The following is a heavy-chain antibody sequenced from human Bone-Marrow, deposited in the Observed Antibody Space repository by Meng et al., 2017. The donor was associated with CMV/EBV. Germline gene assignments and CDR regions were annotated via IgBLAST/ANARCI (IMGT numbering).Heavy chain of an antibody. CDR3: ASSSMVYATPIDAFDI. D-gene: IGHD2-8*01. CDR2: INPNSGGT. Sequence: ASVKVSCKASGYTFTGYYMHWVRQAPGQGLEWMGWINPNSGGTNYAQKFQGRVTMTRDTSISTAYMELSRLRSDDTAVYYCASSSMVYATPIDAFDIWCQGTMVTVAS. J-gene: IGHJ3*02. CDR1: GYTFTGYY. V-gene: IGHV1-2*02.